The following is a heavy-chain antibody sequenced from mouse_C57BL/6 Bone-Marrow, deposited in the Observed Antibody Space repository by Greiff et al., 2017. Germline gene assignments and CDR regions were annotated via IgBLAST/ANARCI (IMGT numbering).Heavy chain of an antibody. D-gene: IGHD1-1*01. V-gene: IGHV3-1*01. CDR3: ARDNYGSSYGLWFAY. J-gene: IGHJ3*01. CDR1: VYSITSGYD. Sequence: EVKLMESGPGMVKPSQSLSLTCTVTVYSITSGYDWHWIRHFPGNKLEWMGYISYSGSTNYNPSLKSRISITHDTSKNHFFLKLNSVTTEDTATYYCARDNYGSSYGLWFAYWGQGTLVTVSA. CDR2: ISYSGST.